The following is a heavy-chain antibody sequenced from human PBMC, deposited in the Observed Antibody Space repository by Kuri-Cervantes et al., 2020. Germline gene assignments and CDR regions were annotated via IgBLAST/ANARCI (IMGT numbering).Heavy chain of an antibody. D-gene: IGHD1-1*01. V-gene: IGHV1-8*01. CDR3: ARSKGGTTGSPLDY. CDR2: MNPNSGNT. J-gene: IGHJ4*02. CDR1: GYTFTSYD. Sequence: ASVKVSCKASGYTFTSYDINWVRQATGQGLEWMGWMNPNSGNTGYAQKFQGRVTMTRNTSISTAYMELSSLRAEDTAVYYCARSKGGTTGSPLDYWGQGTLVTVSS.